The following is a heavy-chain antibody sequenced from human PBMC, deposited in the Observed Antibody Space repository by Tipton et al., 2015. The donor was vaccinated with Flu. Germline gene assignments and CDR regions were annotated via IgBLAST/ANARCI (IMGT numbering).Heavy chain of an antibody. Sequence: TLSLTCTVSGVSMTSDSYFWGWIRQPPGKGLEWIGYIYYSGSISYNPSLKSRVTISVDTSKNQFSLKLSSVTAADTAVYYCAREWGDAFDIWGQGTMVTVSS. CDR1: GVSMTSDSYF. CDR3: AREWGDAFDI. V-gene: IGHV4-61*01. D-gene: IGHD3-16*01. J-gene: IGHJ3*02. CDR2: IYYSGSI.